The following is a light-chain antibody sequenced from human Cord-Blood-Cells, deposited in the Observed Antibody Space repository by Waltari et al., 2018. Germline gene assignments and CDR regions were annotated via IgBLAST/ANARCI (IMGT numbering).Light chain of an antibody. V-gene: IGLV2-8*01. J-gene: IGLJ3*02. CDR3: SSYAGSNNWV. CDR2: EVS. Sequence: QSALTQPPSASGSPGPSVTTSCTGTSRDVCGYNYVSWYQQQPGKAPKLMIYEVSKRPSGVPDRFSGSKSGNTASLTVSGLQAEDEADYYCSSYAGSNNWVFGGGTKLTVL. CDR1: SRDVCGYNY.